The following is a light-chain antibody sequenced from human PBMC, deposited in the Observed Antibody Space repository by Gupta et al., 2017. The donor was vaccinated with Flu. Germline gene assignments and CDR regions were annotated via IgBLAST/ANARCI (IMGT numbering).Light chain of an antibody. CDR2: DTS. J-gene: IGKJ4*01. CDR1: QGISNY. V-gene: IGKV1-33*01. CDR3: QQHNNFPLT. Sequence: PSSLSASVGDRVTITCQASQGISNYLGWYQHKPGKAPQRLIYDTSSWERGVPSRFSGSGSGTDFTLTISNLQPEDIATYYCQQHNNFPLTFGRGTQVEIK.